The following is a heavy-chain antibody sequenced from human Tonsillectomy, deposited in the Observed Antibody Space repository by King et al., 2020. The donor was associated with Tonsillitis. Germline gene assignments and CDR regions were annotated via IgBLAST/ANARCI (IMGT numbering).Heavy chain of an antibody. V-gene: IGHV3-11*05. J-gene: IGHJ4*02. CDR3: ARPSQGYYYGSSPFDY. CDR2: ISSASSYT. D-gene: IGHD3-10*01. Sequence: VQLVESGGGLVKPGGSLRLSCAASGFTFNDYYMSWVRQAPGKGLEWVSYISSASSYTDYADSVKGRFTISRDNAKNELYLQMNSLRADDTAVYYCARPSQGYYYGSSPFDYWGQGTLVTVSS. CDR1: GFTFNDYY.